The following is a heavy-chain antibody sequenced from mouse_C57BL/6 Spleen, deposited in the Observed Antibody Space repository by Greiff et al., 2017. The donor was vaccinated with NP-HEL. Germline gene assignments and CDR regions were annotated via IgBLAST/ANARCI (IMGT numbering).Heavy chain of an antibody. CDR3: AKDPDGYDAMDY. V-gene: IGHV2-5*01. D-gene: IGHD2-3*01. Sequence: VQLQESGPGLVQPSQSLSITCTASGFSLTSYGVHWVRQSPGQGLEWLGVIWRGGSTDNNAAFMSRLSITKDNSKSQVFFKMNSLHADDADISDCAKDPDGYDAMDYWGQGTSVTVSS. J-gene: IGHJ4*01. CDR1: GFSLTSYG. CDR2: IWRGGST.